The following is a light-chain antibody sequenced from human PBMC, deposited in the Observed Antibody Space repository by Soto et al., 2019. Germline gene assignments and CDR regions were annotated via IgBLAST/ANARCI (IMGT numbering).Light chain of an antibody. Sequence: DIQMTQSPSTLSASVGDRVTITCRASQSISSWLAWYQQKPGKAPKLLIYKASSLESGVPSRFSGGGSGTEFTLTIRSLQPDDFATYYCQQYNSYPPTFGPGTKVDIK. V-gene: IGKV1-5*03. CDR3: QQYNSYPPT. CDR2: KAS. CDR1: QSISSW. J-gene: IGKJ3*01.